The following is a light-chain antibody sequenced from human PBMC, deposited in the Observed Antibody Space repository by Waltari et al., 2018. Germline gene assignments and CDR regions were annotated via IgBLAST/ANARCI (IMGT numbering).Light chain of an antibody. CDR1: SSNIGSNV. V-gene: IGLV1-44*01. CDR3: AVWDDSLHGRWE. J-gene: IGLJ3*02. CDR2: RND. Sequence: QSVLTQPPSASGTPGQRVTISCSGSSSNIGSNVVNWYQQIPGTTPKLLIYRNDQRPSGGPGRFSGSNAGTSASLAISGLRSEDEADYYCAVWDDSLHGRWEFGGGTKLTVL.